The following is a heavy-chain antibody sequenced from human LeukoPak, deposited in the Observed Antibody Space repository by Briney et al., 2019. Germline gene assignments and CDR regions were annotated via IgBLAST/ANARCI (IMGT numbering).Heavy chain of an antibody. CDR3: AKDINTGSVWEYGSGPHFDY. CDR1: GFTFDDYA. CDR2: INWKSGSI. J-gene: IGHJ4*02. V-gene: IGHV3-9*01. D-gene: IGHD3-10*01. Sequence: PGGSLRLSCAASGFTFDDYAMHWVRQTPGKGLEWVSGINWKSGSIGYADSVKGRFTISRDNAKNSLYLQMNSLRPEDTAFYYCAKDINTGSVWEYGSGPHFDYWGQGTLVTVSS.